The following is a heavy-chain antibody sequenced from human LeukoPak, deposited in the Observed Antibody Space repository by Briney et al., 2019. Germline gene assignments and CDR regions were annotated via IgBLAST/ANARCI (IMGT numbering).Heavy chain of an antibody. Sequence: GGSLRLSCAASGFTFSSYSMNWVRQAPGKGLEWVSSISSDSNYIFYADSVQGRFTISRDNAKNTLYLQMNSLIAEDTAVYFCTRAGYSSGFDSWGQGTLVTVSS. CDR3: TRAGYSSGFDS. CDR1: GFTFSSYS. CDR2: ISSDSNYI. D-gene: IGHD6-19*01. V-gene: IGHV3-21*01. J-gene: IGHJ5*01.